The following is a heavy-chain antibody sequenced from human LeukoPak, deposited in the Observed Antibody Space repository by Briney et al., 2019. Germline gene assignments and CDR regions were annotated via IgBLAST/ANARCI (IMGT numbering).Heavy chain of an antibody. D-gene: IGHD1-26*01. CDR3: ARGIGGSYYYYYYMDV. CDR1: GYTFTSYG. J-gene: IGHJ6*03. V-gene: IGHV1-18*01. CDR2: ISAYNGNT. Sequence: GASVKVSCKASGYTFTSYGISWVRQAPGQGLEWMGWISAYNGNTNYAQKLQGRVTMTTDTSTSTAYMELSSLRSEDTAVYYCARGIGGSYYYYYYMDVWGKGTTVTVSS.